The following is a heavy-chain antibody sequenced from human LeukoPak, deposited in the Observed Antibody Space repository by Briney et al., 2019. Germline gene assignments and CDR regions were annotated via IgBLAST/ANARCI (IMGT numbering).Heavy chain of an antibody. V-gene: IGHV1-18*01. CDR1: AYSFTSYG. J-gene: IGHJ6*03. Sequence: GASVKVSCKASAYSFTSYGMSWVRQAPGQGLEWMGWISSYNGNTKYAQKFQGRVTMTTGTSTSTAYMELRSLTSDDTAVYYCARGTISGADYYYMDVRGKGTTVTVSS. D-gene: IGHD1-1*01. CDR3: ARGTISGADYYYMDV. CDR2: ISSYNGNT.